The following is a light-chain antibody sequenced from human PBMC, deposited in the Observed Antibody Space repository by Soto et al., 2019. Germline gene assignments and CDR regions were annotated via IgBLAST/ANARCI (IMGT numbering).Light chain of an antibody. Sequence: QSALTQPASVSGSPGQSITISCTGTSSDVGGYNYVSWYQQHPGKAPKLMIHDVSNRPSGVSNRFSGSKSGNTASLTISGHQAEDEADYYCSSYTSSNTLVFGGGTKLTVL. CDR3: SSYTSSNTLV. CDR1: SSDVGGYNY. CDR2: DVS. V-gene: IGLV2-14*01. J-gene: IGLJ3*02.